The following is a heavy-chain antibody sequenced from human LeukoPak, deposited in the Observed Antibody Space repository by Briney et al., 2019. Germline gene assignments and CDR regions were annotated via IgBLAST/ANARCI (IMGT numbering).Heavy chain of an antibody. CDR1: GYIVNGYY. V-gene: IGHV1-2*02. CDR3: ASGKYQLLFWFDP. Sequence: GALGRLSCEASGYIVNGYYMDWVGQATGQGLEWMGWINPNSGGTNYAQKVQGRVTMTRDTSISTAYMELSRLRSDDTAVYYCASGKYQLLFWFDPWGQGTLVTVSS. J-gene: IGHJ5*02. D-gene: IGHD2-2*01. CDR2: INPNSGGT.